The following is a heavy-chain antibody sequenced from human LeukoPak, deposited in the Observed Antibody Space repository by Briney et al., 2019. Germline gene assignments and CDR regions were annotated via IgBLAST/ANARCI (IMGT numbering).Heavy chain of an antibody. J-gene: IGHJ4*02. D-gene: IGHD3-10*01. V-gene: IGHV1-2*02. CDR1: GYTFTGYY. CDR2: INPNSGGT. CDR3: ARRGLDSGHMVRGVTAGPYFDY. Sequence: ASVKVSCKASGYTFTGYYMHWVRQAPGQGLEWMGWINPNSGGTNYAQKFQGRVTMTRDTSISTAYMELSRLSSDDTAVYYCARRGLDSGHMVRGVTAGPYFDYWGQGTLVTVSS.